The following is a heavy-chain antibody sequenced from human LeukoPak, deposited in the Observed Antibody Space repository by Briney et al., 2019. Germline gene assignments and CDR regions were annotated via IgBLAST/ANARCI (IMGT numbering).Heavy chain of an antibody. J-gene: IGHJ4*02. Sequence: PGGSLRLSCAASGFTFSSYAMSWVRQAPGKGLEWVSAISGSGGSTYYADSVKGRLTISRDNSKNTLYLQMNSLRAEDTAVYYCAKSLGRDSSGYYYASAYGYWGQGTLVTVSS. CDR2: ISGSGGST. V-gene: IGHV3-23*01. CDR1: GFTFSSYA. CDR3: AKSLGRDSSGYYYASAYGY. D-gene: IGHD3-22*01.